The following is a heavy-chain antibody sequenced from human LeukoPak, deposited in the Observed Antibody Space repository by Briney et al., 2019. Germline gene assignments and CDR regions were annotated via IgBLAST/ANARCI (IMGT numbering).Heavy chain of an antibody. CDR3: AREYSSLTNAFDI. D-gene: IGHD6-6*01. Sequence: ASVKVSCKASGYTFTSYGITWVRQAPGQGLEWMGWISANNGDTVYAQKLQDRVTMTIDTSTTTVYMELRSPRSDDTAVYYCAREYSSLTNAFDIWGQGTMVTVSS. J-gene: IGHJ3*02. CDR2: ISANNGDT. V-gene: IGHV1-18*01. CDR1: GYTFTSYG.